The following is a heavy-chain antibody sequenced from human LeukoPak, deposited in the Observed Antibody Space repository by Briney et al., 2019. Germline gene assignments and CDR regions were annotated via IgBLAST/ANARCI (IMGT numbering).Heavy chain of an antibody. J-gene: IGHJ4*02. CDR3: ARVASSSWYFY. CDR2: INAGNGNT. CDR1: EYTFTSYA. D-gene: IGHD6-13*01. V-gene: IGHV1-3*01. Sequence: ASVTVSCKASEYTFTSYAMHWVRQAPGQRLEWMGWINAGNGNTKYSQKFQGRVTITRDTSASTAYMELSSLRSEDTAVYYCARVASSSWYFYWGQGTLVTVSS.